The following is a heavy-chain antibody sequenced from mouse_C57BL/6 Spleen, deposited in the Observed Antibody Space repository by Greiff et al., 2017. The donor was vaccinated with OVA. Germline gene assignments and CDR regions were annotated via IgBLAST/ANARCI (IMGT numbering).Heavy chain of an antibody. J-gene: IGHJ2*01. Sequence: VQVVEPGAELVKPGASVKLSCKASGYTFTTYPIEWMKQNPGQSLEWIGNFHPYNDDTNYNEKFKGKATLTVEKSSSTAYLELSRLTSDDSAVYYCARRGDGYYDYWGQGTTLTVSS. CDR3: ARRGDGYYDY. V-gene: IGHV1-47*01. D-gene: IGHD2-3*01. CDR1: GYTFTTYP. CDR2: FHPYNDDT.